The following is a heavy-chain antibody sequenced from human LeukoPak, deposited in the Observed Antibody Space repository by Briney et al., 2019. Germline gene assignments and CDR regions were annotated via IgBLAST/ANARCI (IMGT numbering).Heavy chain of an antibody. CDR2: INHSGST. Sequence: SEPLSLTCAVYGGSFSGYYWSWLRQPPGKGLEWLGEINHSGSTNYNPSLKSRVTISVDTSKNQFSLKLSSVTAADTAVYYCARGGVRSGSYSIDYWGQGTLVTVSS. CDR3: ARGGVRSGSYSIDY. CDR1: GGSFSGYY. V-gene: IGHV4-34*01. D-gene: IGHD3-10*01. J-gene: IGHJ4*02.